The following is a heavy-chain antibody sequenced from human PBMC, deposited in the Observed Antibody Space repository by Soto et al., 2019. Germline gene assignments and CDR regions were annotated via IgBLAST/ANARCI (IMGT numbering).Heavy chain of an antibody. CDR3: ARRGYSGYDYFPFAY. CDR1: GGSFSGYY. CDR2: INHSGST. D-gene: IGHD5-12*01. V-gene: IGHV4-34*01. J-gene: IGHJ4*02. Sequence: PSETLSLTCAVYGGSFSGYYWSWIRQPPGKGLEWIGEINHSGSTNYNPSLKSRVTISVDTSKNQFSLKLSSVTAADTAVYYCARRGYSGYDYFPFAYWAQGTLVTVS.